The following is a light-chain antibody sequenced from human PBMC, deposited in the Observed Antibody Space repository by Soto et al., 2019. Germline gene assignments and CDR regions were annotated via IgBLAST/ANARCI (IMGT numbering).Light chain of an antibody. CDR2: GAS. J-gene: IGKJ1*01. Sequence: AIQMTQSPSSLSASVGARVTITCRASQGISTELGWYQQKPGKAPKLLIYGASTLQGGVPARISGSGSGTDFTLTISSLQPEDFATYYWLQDYGDPRTFGQGTKVEIK. V-gene: IGKV1-6*01. CDR1: QGISTE. CDR3: LQDYGDPRT.